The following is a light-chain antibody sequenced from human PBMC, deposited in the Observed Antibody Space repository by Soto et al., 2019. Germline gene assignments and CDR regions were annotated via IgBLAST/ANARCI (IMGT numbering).Light chain of an antibody. CDR3: QQHNQWPIT. J-gene: IGKJ5*01. Sequence: VLTQSPDTLSLSPGERATLSCRASQSVGSSSLGWYQQKPGQAPRLVIFDISNRATGIPDRFSGSGSGTEFTLTINSLQSEDSAVYYCQQHNQWPITFGQGTRLEI. CDR2: DIS. CDR1: QSVGSSS. V-gene: IGKV3D-20*02.